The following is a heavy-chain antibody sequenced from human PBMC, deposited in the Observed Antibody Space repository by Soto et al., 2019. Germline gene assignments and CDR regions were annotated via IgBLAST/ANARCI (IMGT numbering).Heavy chain of an antibody. CDR1: GFAFGDCS. Sequence: PGLARKRSGAGSGFAFGDCSMTWVRQAPGKGLEWVSLISRGGGTIYYADSVKGRFTISRDCAKNTLYLQMSSLRAEDTALYYCAKGRGGSGTHTPRVDFWGQGTRVTVSS. J-gene: IGHJ4*02. V-gene: IGHV3-43*01. D-gene: IGHD3-10*01. CDR3: AKGRGGSGTHTPRVDF. CDR2: ISRGGGTI.